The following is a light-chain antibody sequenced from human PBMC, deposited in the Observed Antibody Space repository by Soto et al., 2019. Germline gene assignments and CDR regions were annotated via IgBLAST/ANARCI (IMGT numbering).Light chain of an antibody. V-gene: IGKV3-20*01. CDR2: GAS. CDR1: QSVSGNY. CDR3: QQFGTSPIT. Sequence: EIVLTQSPGTLSLSPGEKATISCGASQSVSGNYLAWYQQKPGQAPRLLVYGASNRAAGIPDRFSGSGSGTDFTLTISRLEPEDFAMYYCQQFGTSPITFGQGTRLEIK. J-gene: IGKJ5*01.